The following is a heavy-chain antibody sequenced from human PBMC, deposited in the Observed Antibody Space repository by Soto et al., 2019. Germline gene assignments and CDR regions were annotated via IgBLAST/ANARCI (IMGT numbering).Heavy chain of an antibody. J-gene: IGHJ5*02. CDR2: ISPYNGNT. D-gene: IGHD3-22*01. CDR3: ARHNSGHYRYNRFDP. V-gene: IGHV1-18*01. Sequence: GASVKVSRKVSGYTFTTYGISWVRQAPGQGLEWMGWISPYNGNTNYAQKLQGRVTMTTDTSTSTAYMELKSLRSDDTAVYYCARHNSGHYRYNRFDPWGQGTLVTVSS. CDR1: GYTFTTYG.